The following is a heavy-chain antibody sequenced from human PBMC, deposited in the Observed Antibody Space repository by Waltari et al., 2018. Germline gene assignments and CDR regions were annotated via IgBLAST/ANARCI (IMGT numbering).Heavy chain of an antibody. D-gene: IGHD6-6*01. Sequence: QVQLAQSGGGWVQPGSALSPYCEGSGLLFSHIPFNWVRQVPGKGLEWLAVTWFAGNREDYADSVKGRFTISRDSSKSTVSLQMNSLRDEDTAVYFCAREGPFEYSSRSLDYWGQGTLVTVSS. CDR2: TWFAGNRE. CDR3: AREGPFEYSSRSLDY. V-gene: IGHV3-33*01. J-gene: IGHJ4*02. CDR1: GLLFSHIP.